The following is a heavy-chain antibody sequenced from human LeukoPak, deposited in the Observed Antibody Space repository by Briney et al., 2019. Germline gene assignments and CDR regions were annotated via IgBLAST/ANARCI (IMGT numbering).Heavy chain of an antibody. Sequence: GGSLRLSCAASGFTFSSYGMHWVRQAPGKGLEWVAFIRYDGSNKYYADSVKGRFTISRDNSKNTLYLQKNSLRAEDTAVYYCAKDETYYYDSSGYRNYYFDYWGQGTLVTVSS. D-gene: IGHD3-22*01. CDR3: AKDETYYYDSSGYRNYYFDY. CDR2: IRYDGSNK. CDR1: GFTFSSYG. V-gene: IGHV3-30*02. J-gene: IGHJ4*02.